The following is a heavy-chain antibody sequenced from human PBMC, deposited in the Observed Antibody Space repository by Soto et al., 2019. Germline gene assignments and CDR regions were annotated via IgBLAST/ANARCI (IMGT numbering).Heavy chain of an antibody. CDR3: ASLTRRYCSSTSCTRYYYYMDV. J-gene: IGHJ6*03. CDR1: GGSFSGYY. Sequence: QVQLQQWGAGLLKPSETLSLTCAVYGGSFSGYYWSWIRQPPGKGLEWIGEINHSGSTNYNPSLKSRVTISVDTSKNQFSLKLSSVTAADTDVYYCASLTRRYCSSTSCTRYYYYMDVWGKGTTVTVSS. CDR2: INHSGST. D-gene: IGHD2-2*01. V-gene: IGHV4-34*01.